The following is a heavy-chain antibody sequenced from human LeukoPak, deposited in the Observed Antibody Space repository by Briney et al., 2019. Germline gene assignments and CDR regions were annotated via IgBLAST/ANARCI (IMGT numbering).Heavy chain of an antibody. J-gene: IGHJ3*02. V-gene: IGHV4-39*07. Sequence: PSETLSLTCTVSGGSISSGSYYWGWIRQPPGKGLEWIGSIYYSGSTYYNPSLKSRVTISVDTSKNQFSLKLSSVTAADTAVYYCAIAPGAFDIWGQGTMVTVSS. D-gene: IGHD7-27*01. CDR3: AIAPGAFDI. CDR1: GGSISSGSYY. CDR2: IYYSGST.